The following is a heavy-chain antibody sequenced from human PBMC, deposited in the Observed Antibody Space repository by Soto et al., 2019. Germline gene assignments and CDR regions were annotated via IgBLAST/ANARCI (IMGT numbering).Heavy chain of an antibody. V-gene: IGHV3-72*01. CDR2: TRNKANSYTT. J-gene: IGHJ5*02. CDR1: GFTFSDHH. CDR3: SRDRGS. Sequence: EVQLVESGGGLVQPGGSLRLSCAASGFTFSDHHMDWVRQAPGKGLEWVGRTRNKANSYTTEYAASVKGRFTISRDDSKNSLYLQMNSLKTEDTAVYYCSRDRGSWGQGTLVTVSS.